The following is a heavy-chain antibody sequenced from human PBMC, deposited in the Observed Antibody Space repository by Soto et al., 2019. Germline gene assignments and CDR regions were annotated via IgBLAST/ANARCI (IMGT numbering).Heavy chain of an antibody. D-gene: IGHD1-26*01. V-gene: IGHV3-23*01. CDR1: GFTFSSYA. J-gene: IGHJ4*02. Sequence: GGSLRLSCAASGFTFSSYAMTWVRQAPGKGLEWVSVISGGGAYIYYADSVKGRFTISRDNSKNTLNLQMNSLRAEDTAVYYCAKDSPDSGNYQDFDYWGQGTLVTVSS. CDR2: ISGGGAYI. CDR3: AKDSPDSGNYQDFDY.